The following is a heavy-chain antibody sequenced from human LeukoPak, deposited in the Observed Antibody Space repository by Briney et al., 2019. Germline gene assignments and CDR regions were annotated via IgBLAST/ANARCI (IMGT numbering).Heavy chain of an antibody. CDR2: IYTRGST. J-gene: IGHJ4*02. V-gene: IGHV4-4*07. CDR1: GDFSSSDY. Sequence: SETLSLTCTVSGDFSSSDYWNWIRQPAGKGLEWIGRIYTRGSTNYNPSLRSRVTMSVDRSKNQSSLKLSSVTAADTAVYYCARHYAHLGVYWGQGTLVTVSS. D-gene: IGHD2-2*01. CDR3: ARHYAHLGVY.